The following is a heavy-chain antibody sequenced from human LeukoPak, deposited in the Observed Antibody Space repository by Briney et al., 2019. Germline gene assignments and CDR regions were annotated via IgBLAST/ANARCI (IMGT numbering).Heavy chain of an antibody. CDR2: IYYSGST. V-gene: IGHV4-61*01. Sequence: PSETLSLTCTVSGGSFSSGSYYWSWIRQPPGKGLEWIGYIYYSGSTNYNPSLKNRVTISVDTSKNQFSLKLSSVTAADTAVYYCARTAWDYVWGSYRPSHYYFDYWGQGTLVTVSS. CDR3: ARTAWDYVWGSYRPSHYYFDY. CDR1: GGSFSSGSYY. J-gene: IGHJ4*02. D-gene: IGHD3-16*02.